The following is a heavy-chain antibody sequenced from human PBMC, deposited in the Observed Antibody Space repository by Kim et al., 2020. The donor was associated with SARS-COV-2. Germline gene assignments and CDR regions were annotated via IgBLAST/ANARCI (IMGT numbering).Heavy chain of an antibody. CDR1: GFTVSSNY. V-gene: IGHV3-53*01. J-gene: IGHJ5*02. CDR3: SRVRSYGDYVNWFDP. Sequence: GGSLRLSCAASGFTVSSNYMSWVRQAPGKGLEWVSVIYSGGSTYYADSVKGRFTISKDNSKNTLYLQLNSLRAADTAVDYCSRVRSYGDYVNWFDPWGQGTLVTVSS. CDR2: IYSGGST. D-gene: IGHD4-17*01.